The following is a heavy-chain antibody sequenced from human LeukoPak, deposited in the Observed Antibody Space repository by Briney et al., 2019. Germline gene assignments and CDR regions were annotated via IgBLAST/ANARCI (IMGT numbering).Heavy chain of an antibody. Sequence: SETLSLTCTVSGGSISSGDYYWSWIRQPPGKGLEWIGYIYYSGSTYYNPSLKSRVTISVGTSKNQFSLKLSSVTAADTAVYYCARDRRYYYDSSGYYFRGCWFDPWGQGTLVTVSS. D-gene: IGHD3-22*01. J-gene: IGHJ5*02. CDR1: GGSISSGDYY. CDR2: IYYSGST. CDR3: ARDRRYYYDSSGYYFRGCWFDP. V-gene: IGHV4-30-4*08.